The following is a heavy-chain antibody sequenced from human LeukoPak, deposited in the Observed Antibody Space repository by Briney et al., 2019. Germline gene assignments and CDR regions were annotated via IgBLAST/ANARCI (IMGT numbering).Heavy chain of an antibody. D-gene: IGHD1-14*01. CDR3: ARSWYGMDV. V-gene: IGHV1-2*06. CDR2: INPSNGDT. J-gene: IGHJ6*02. Sequence: GASVKVSCKASGYTFTASCMQWARQAPGQGLEWMGRINPSNGDTEYEQKFQGRVTMTRDTSISTVYMELSRLTSDDTAVYYCARSWYGMDVWGQGTTVTVSS. CDR1: GYTFTASC.